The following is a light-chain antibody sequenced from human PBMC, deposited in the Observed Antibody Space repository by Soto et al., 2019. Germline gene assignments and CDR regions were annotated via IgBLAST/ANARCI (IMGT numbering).Light chain of an antibody. V-gene: IGKV1-27*01. Sequence: DLAMTQSPSSLSASVGDRVTITCRASQGISNYLAWYQQRPGKVPKLLIYAASTLQSGVPSRFSGSGSVTDFTLTISSLQPEDVATYYCQKYDSAPWTFGQGTEVEIK. CDR1: QGISNY. CDR2: AAS. J-gene: IGKJ1*01. CDR3: QKYDSAPWT.